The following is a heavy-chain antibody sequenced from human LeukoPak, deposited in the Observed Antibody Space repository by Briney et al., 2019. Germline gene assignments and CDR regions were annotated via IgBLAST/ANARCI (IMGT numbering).Heavy chain of an antibody. CDR2: IKQDGSEK. J-gene: IGHJ4*02. CDR1: GLTFSSYW. CDR3: ARALDTSSSRYQPFEY. D-gene: IGHD2-2*01. Sequence: PGGSLRLSCAASGLTFSSYWMSWVRQAPGKGLEWVANIKQDGSEKYYVDSVKGRFTISRDNAKNSLFLQMNSLRAENTAVYYCARALDTSSSRYQPFEYWGQGTLVTVSS. V-gene: IGHV3-7*01.